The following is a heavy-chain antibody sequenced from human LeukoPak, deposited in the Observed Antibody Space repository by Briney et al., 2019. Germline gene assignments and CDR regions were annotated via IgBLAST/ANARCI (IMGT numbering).Heavy chain of an antibody. CDR3: ARAPGGIYCSSTSCYDLRWFDP. Sequence: SQTLSLTCTVSGGSISSGDYYWRWIRQPPGKGLEWIGYIYYSGSTYYNPSLKSRVTISVDTSKNQFSLKLSSVTAADTAVYYCARAPGGIYCSSTSCYDLRWFDPWGQGTLVTVSS. D-gene: IGHD2-2*01. V-gene: IGHV4-30-4*08. J-gene: IGHJ5*02. CDR2: IYYSGST. CDR1: GGSISSGDYY.